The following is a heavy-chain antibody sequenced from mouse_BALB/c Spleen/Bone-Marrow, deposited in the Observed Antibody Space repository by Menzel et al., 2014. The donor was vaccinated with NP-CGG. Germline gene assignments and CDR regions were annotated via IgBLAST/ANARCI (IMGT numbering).Heavy chain of an antibody. Sequence: EVNLVESGAELVKPGASVKLSCTASGFNIXDTYMHWVKQGPEQGLEWIGRIDPANGNTKYDPKFQGKATITADTSSNTAYLQLSSLTSEDTAVYYCARGWGAYWGQGTLVTVSA. V-gene: IGHV14-3*02. CDR1: GFNIXDTY. CDR3: ARGWGAY. D-gene: IGHD1-1*02. J-gene: IGHJ3*01. CDR2: IDPANGNT.